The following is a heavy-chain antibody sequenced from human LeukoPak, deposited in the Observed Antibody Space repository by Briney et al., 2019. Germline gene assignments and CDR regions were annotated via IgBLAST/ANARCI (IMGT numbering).Heavy chain of an antibody. J-gene: IGHJ4*02. Sequence: PSETLSLTCTVSGDSINSYYWSWIRQPPGKGLEWIGYIYYSGSTNYNPSLKSRVTISVDTSKNQFSLKLSSVTAADTAVYYCARGKGIIENYFDYWGQGTLVTVSS. CDR3: ARGKGIIENYFDY. D-gene: IGHD3-16*02. CDR1: GDSINSYY. CDR2: IYYSGST. V-gene: IGHV4-59*01.